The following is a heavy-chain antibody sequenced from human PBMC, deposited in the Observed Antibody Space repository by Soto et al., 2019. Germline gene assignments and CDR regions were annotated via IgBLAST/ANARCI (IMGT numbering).Heavy chain of an antibody. Sequence: QVQLVESGGGVVQPGRSLRLSCAASGFTFSGYAMHCVRQPPGKGLEWVAGISNDGGYKYYPDSVKGRFTISRDNSKNTVYLQMNSLRADDTAVYCGARIVADAGHGFDYWGQGTLVTVSS. CDR1: GFTFSGYA. CDR3: ARIVADAGHGFDY. CDR2: ISNDGGYK. V-gene: IGHV3-30-3*01. J-gene: IGHJ4*02. D-gene: IGHD2-15*01.